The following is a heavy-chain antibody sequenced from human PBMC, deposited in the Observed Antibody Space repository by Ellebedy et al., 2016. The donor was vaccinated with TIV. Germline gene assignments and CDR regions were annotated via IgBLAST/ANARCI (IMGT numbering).Heavy chain of an antibody. V-gene: IGHV4-59*01. CDR3: ARAGSGSYRYYFDY. D-gene: IGHD1-26*01. CDR1: GGSISSYY. Sequence: SETLSLTXTVSGGSISSYYWSWIRQPPGKGLEWIGYIYYSGSTNYNPSLKSRVTISVDTSKNQFSLKLSSVTAADTAVYYCARAGSGSYRYYFDYWGQGTLVTVSS. CDR2: IYYSGST. J-gene: IGHJ4*02.